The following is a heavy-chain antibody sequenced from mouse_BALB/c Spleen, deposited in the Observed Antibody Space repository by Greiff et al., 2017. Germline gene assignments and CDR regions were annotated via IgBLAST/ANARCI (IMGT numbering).Heavy chain of an antibody. CDR2: INPSTGYT. V-gene: IGHV1-7*01. Sequence: VKLMESGAELAKPGASVKMSCKASGYTFTSYWMHWVKQRPGQGLEWIGYINPSTGYTEYNQKFKDKATLTADKSSSTAYMQLSSLTSEDSAVYYCARSTMITTGAWFAYWGQGTLVTVSA. CDR1: GYTFTSYW. D-gene: IGHD2-4*01. CDR3: ARSTMITTGAWFAY. J-gene: IGHJ3*01.